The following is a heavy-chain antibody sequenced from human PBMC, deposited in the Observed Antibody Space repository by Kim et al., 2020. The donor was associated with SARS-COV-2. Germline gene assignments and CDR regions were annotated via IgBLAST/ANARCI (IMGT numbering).Heavy chain of an antibody. J-gene: IGHJ4*02. CDR3: ARGREATDY. CDR2: GST. Sequence: GSTNYNPSLKSRVTISVDTSKNQFSLKLSSGTAADAAVYYCARGREATDYWGQGTLVTVSS. V-gene: IGHV4-34*01.